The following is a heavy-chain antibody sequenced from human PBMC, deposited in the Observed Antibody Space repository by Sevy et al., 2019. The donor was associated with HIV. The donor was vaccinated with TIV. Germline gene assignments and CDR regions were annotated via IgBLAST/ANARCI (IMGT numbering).Heavy chain of an antibody. CDR1: GYSFTSYW. Sequence: GESLKISCKGSGYSFTSYWIGWVRQMPGKGLEWMGIIYPGDSDTRYSPSFQGQVTISADKSISTAYLQWSSLKASDTAMYYCARPAHTMATTKTYDAFDIWGQGTMVTVSS. CDR3: ARPAHTMATTKTYDAFDI. J-gene: IGHJ3*02. CDR2: IYPGDSDT. D-gene: IGHD5-12*01. V-gene: IGHV5-51*01.